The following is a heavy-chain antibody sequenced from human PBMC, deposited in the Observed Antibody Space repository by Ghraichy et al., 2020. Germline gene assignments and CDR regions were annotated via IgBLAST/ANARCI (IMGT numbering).Heavy chain of an antibody. Sequence: SCTVSGGSISSYYWSWIRQPPGKGLEWIGYIYYSGSTNYNPSLKSRVTISVDTSKNQFSLKLSSVTAADTAVYYCARGARGYSGYDYDYWGQGTLVTVS. CDR3: ARGARGYSGYDYDY. CDR1: GGSISSYY. V-gene: IGHV4-59*01. CDR2: IYYSGST. J-gene: IGHJ4*02. D-gene: IGHD5-12*01.